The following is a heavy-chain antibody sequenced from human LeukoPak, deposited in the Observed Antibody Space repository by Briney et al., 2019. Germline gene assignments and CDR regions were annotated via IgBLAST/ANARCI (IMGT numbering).Heavy chain of an antibody. J-gene: IGHJ4*02. CDR3: ARGGFGFWSGYYYYLVD. CDR1: GYTFTDSY. CDR2: INTNSGGT. Sequence: ASVKVSCKASGYTFTDSYMHWVRQAPGQGLEWMGWINTNSGGTNYAQNFQGRVTMTRDMSISTAYMELSRLRSDDTAVYYCARGGFGFWSGYYYYLVDWGQGTLVTVSS. D-gene: IGHD3-3*01. V-gene: IGHV1-2*02.